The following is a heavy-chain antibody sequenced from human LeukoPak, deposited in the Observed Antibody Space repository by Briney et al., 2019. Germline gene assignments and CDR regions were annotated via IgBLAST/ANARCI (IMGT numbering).Heavy chain of an antibody. D-gene: IGHD3-9*01. J-gene: IGHJ4*02. Sequence: SETLSLTCAVSGGSLISTTYYWGWLRQPAGKGLEWIGHIYTSGSTNYNPSLKSRVTMSVDTSKNQFSLNLSSVTAADTAVYYCARGGVDWTFDYWGQGTLVTVSS. CDR2: IYTSGST. V-gene: IGHV4-61*10. CDR1: GGSLISTTYY. CDR3: ARGGVDWTFDY.